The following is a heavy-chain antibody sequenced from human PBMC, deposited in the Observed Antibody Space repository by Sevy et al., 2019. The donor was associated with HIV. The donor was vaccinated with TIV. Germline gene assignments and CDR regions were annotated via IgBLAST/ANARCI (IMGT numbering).Heavy chain of an antibody. V-gene: IGHV3-9*01. CDR2: ISWNSDKI. D-gene: IGHD5-18*01. Sequence: GGSLRLSCAASGFSFDDYVMHWVRQAPGKGLEWVSSISWNSDKISYADSVKGRFTTYRDNAKSSLYLQLNSLRVEDTALYYCAKAGVDTAMVQWPYMDVWGKGTTVTVSS. CDR3: AKAGVDTAMVQWPYMDV. J-gene: IGHJ6*03. CDR1: GFSFDDYV.